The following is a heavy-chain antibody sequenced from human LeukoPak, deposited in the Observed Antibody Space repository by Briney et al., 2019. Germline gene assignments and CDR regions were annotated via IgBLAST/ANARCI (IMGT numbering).Heavy chain of an antibody. D-gene: IGHD5-12*01. CDR3: ARERVATDWFDP. J-gene: IGHJ5*02. V-gene: IGHV1-2*02. Sequence: GSSVKVSCKASGYTFTGYYMHWVRQAPGQGLEWMGWINPNSGGTNYAQKFQGRVTMTRDTSISTAYMELSRLRSDDTAVYYCARERVATDWFDPWGQGTLVTVSS. CDR2: INPNSGGT. CDR1: GYTFTGYY.